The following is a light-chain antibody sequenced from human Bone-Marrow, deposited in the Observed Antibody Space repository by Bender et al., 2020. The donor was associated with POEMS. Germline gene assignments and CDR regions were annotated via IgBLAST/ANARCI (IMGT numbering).Light chain of an antibody. Sequence: QSDLTKPASVSGSPGQSITISCTGLSTYLGRDNFVSWYQHTPGKAPKLIIFAVSKRPSGVPDRFSGSKSANTASLTISGLQAEDEADYYCCSYAGTYTANYVFGTGTTVTVL. CDR3: CSYAGTYTANYV. J-gene: IGLJ1*01. CDR2: AVS. CDR1: STYLGRDNF. V-gene: IGLV2-11*01.